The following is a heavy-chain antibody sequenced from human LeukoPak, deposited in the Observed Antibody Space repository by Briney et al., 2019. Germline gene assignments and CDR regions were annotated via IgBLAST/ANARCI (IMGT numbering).Heavy chain of an antibody. J-gene: IGHJ4*02. D-gene: IGHD6-25*01. Sequence: SGGSLRPSCAASGFTFTSYAMSLVRQAPGKGLEWGSGISGSGGSTYYADSVKGRFTISRDNSKNTLYLQMNSLRAEDTAVYYCAKMAATSRSLFDYWGQGTLVTVSS. V-gene: IGHV3-23*01. CDR2: ISGSGGST. CDR3: AKMAATSRSLFDY. CDR1: GFTFTSYA.